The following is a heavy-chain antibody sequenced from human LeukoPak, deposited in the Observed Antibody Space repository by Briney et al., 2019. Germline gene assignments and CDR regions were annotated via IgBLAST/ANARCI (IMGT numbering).Heavy chain of an antibody. CDR3: ARDGSVAGPDY. CDR2: INSDGSST. Sequence: GGSLRLSCAASGFTFSSYWMHWVRQAPGKGLVWVSRINSDGSSTSYADSVKGRFTISRDSAKNTLYLQMNSLRAEDTAVYYCARDGSVAGPDYWGQGTLVTVSS. V-gene: IGHV3-74*01. D-gene: IGHD6-19*01. CDR1: GFTFSSYW. J-gene: IGHJ4*02.